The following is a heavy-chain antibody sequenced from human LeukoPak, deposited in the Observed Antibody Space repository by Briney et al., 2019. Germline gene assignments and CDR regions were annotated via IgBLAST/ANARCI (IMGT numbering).Heavy chain of an antibody. CDR2: IYTSGST. V-gene: IGHV4-61*02. Sequence: SETLSLTCTVSGGSISSGSYYWSWIRQPAGKGLEWIGRIYTSGSTYYNPSLKSRVTISVDTSKNQFSLKLSSVTAADTAVYYCAKDPRRYSRTGGYFDYWGQGTLVTVSS. CDR3: AKDPRRYSRTGGYFDY. CDR1: GGSISSGSYY. D-gene: IGHD6-13*01. J-gene: IGHJ4*02.